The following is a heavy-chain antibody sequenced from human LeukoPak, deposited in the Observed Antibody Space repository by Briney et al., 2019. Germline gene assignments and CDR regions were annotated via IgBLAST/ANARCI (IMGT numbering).Heavy chain of an antibody. CDR1: GFTFSNYD. CDR3: AKGGVYYDILTGIFDY. J-gene: IGHJ4*02. Sequence: PGGSLRLSCAASGFTFSNYDMSWVRQAPGKGLEWVSAISGGGGTTYYADSVKGRFTISRDNSKNTLYLQMNSLRAEDTAVYYCAKGGVYYDILTGIFDYWGQGTLVTVSS. CDR2: ISGGGGTT. V-gene: IGHV3-23*01. D-gene: IGHD3-9*01.